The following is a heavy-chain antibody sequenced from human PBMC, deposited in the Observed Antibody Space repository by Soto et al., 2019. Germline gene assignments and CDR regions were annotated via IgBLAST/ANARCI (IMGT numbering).Heavy chain of an antibody. CDR1: GGTFNNYP. V-gene: IGHV1-69*01. D-gene: IGHD5-12*01. Sequence: QVQLVQSGAEVKKPGSSVKVSCKASGGTFNNYPITWVRQAPGEGLEWVGGSIPIIGTANYAQKFQGRVTISVDESTSTAYMELSSLRSEDTAVYYCARGRGYSGDDHYYYFDMDVWGQGTTVTVSS. J-gene: IGHJ6*02. CDR2: SIPIIGTA. CDR3: ARGRGYSGDDHYYYFDMDV.